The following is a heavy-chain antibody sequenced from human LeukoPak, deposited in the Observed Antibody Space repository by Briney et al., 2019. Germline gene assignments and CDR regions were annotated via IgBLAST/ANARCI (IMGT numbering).Heavy chain of an antibody. Sequence: SETLSLTCTVSGVSISSYYWTWIRQPPGKGLEWIGYIYSSGSTNHSPSLKSRVTISIDTSKNQFSLRLSSVTAADTAVYFCARDRGGDYDSSGFQYHFDYWGQGALVTVSS. D-gene: IGHD3-22*01. J-gene: IGHJ4*02. CDR1: GVSISSYY. CDR3: ARDRGGDYDSSGFQYHFDY. V-gene: IGHV4-59*01. CDR2: IYSSGST.